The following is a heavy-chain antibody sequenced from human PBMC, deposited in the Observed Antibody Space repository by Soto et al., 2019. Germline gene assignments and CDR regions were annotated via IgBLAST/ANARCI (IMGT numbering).Heavy chain of an antibody. CDR3: ARVALYSSSWYYFDY. J-gene: IGHJ4*02. CDR2: ISAYNGNT. CDR1: GYTFTSYG. Sequence: ASVKVSCKASGYTFTSYGISWVRQAPGQGLEWMGWISAYNGNTNYAQKLQGRVTMTTDTSTSTAYMELRSLRSDDTAVYYCARVALYSSSWYYFDYWGQGTLVTVSS. V-gene: IGHV1-18*01. D-gene: IGHD6-13*01.